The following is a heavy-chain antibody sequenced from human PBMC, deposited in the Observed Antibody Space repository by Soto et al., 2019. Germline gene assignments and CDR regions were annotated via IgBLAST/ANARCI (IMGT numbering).Heavy chain of an antibody. CDR3: ARDLTMVRGVSIYYCYGMDV. CDR2: IYSGGST. J-gene: IGHJ6*02. CDR1: GFTVSSNY. D-gene: IGHD3-10*01. Sequence: EVQLVESGGGLIQPGGSLRLSCAASGFTVSSNYMSWVRQAPGKGLEWVSVIYSGGSTYYADSVKGRFTISRDNSKNTLYLQMNSLRAEDTAVYYCARDLTMVRGVSIYYCYGMDVWGQGTTVTVSS. V-gene: IGHV3-53*01.